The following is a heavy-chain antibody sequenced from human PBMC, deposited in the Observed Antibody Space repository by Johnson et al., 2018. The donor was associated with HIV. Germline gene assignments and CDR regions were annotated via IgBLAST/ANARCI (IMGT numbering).Heavy chain of an antibody. D-gene: IGHD3-16*01. V-gene: IGHV3-23*04. CDR1: GFTFSSYV. CDR2: ITGSGGST. Sequence: QLVESGGGLVQSGGSLRLSCAASGFTFSSYVMSWVRQAPGKGLEWVSSITGSGGSTYYADSVKGRFTISRDNSKNTLYLQMNSLSTEDTAVYYCAKDWGYGWGAFDIWGQGTMVTVSS. J-gene: IGHJ3*02. CDR3: AKDWGYGWGAFDI.